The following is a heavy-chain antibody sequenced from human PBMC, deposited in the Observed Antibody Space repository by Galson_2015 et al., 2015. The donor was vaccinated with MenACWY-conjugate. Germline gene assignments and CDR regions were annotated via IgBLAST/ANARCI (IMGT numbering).Heavy chain of an antibody. Sequence: SLRLSCAASGFIFNTYWMHWVRQAPGKGLVWVSRINPGGSSTTYADSVKDRFTISRDNAKNKLYLQMNSLRPEDTAVFYCAKSRGASFYFESWGQGTLVTVSS. V-gene: IGHV3-74*01. CDR2: INPGGSST. J-gene: IGHJ4*02. CDR1: GFIFNTYW. CDR3: AKSRGASFYFES. D-gene: IGHD1-26*01.